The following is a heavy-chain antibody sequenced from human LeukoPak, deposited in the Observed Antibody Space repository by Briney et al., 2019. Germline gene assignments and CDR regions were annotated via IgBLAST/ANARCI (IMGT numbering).Heavy chain of an antibody. CDR3: ARGRYYYDSSGYYYDNWFDP. V-gene: IGHV4-59*01. CDR2: IYYGGTT. J-gene: IGHJ5*02. CDR1: GGSISSYY. D-gene: IGHD3-22*01. Sequence: SETLSLTCTVAGGSISSYYWSWIRQPPGKGLEYIGFIYYGGTTKYSPSLKSRATISADTSKNQFSLMLTSVTAADTAVYYCARGRYYYDSSGYYYDNWFDPWGHGTLVTVS.